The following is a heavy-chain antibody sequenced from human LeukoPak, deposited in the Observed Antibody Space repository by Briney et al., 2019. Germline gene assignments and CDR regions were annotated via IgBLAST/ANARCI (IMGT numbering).Heavy chain of an antibody. J-gene: IGHJ5*02. CDR3: TSTNWNDLDWFDP. V-gene: IGHV3-73*01. D-gene: IGHD1-20*01. CDR2: IRSEANSYAT. CDR1: GFTFSGSA. Sequence: GGSLRLSCAASGFTFSGSAMHWVRQASGKGLEWVGRIRSEANSYATAYAASVKGRFTISRDDSKNTAYLQMNSLKTEDTAVYYCTSTNWNDLDWFDPWGQGTLVTVSS.